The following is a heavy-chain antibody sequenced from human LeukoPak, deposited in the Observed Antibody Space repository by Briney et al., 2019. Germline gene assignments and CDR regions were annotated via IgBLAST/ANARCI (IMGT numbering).Heavy chain of an antibody. J-gene: IGHJ6*02. CDR3: ARDKARYSYGSYYYYGMDV. Sequence: SVKVSCKDSGGTFSSYAISWVRQAPGQGLEWMGGIIPIFGTANYAQKFQGRVTITADESTSTAYMELSSLRSEDTAVYYCARDKARYSYGSYYYYGMDVWGQGTTVTVSS. CDR1: GGTFSSYA. V-gene: IGHV1-69*13. D-gene: IGHD5-18*01. CDR2: IIPIFGTA.